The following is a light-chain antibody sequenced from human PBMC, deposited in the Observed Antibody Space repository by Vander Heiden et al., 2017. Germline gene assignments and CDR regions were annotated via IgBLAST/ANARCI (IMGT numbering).Light chain of an antibody. CDR2: AAS. CDR3: QQNDSTPMYT. V-gene: IGKV1-39*01. J-gene: IGKJ2*01. Sequence: DIQTTQSPSSLSASVGDRVTITCRASQSISSYLDWHQQKPGKAPKLLIYAASSLHRGLPSRFSGSGYGTDFTLTISSRQPEDFATYYCQQNDSTPMYTCGQGTKLEIK. CDR1: QSISSY.